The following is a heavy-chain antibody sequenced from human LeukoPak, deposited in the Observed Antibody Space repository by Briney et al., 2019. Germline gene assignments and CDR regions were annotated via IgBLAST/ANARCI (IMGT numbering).Heavy chain of an antibody. D-gene: IGHD2-21*01. J-gene: IGHJ3*02. V-gene: IGHV4-4*07. CDR1: GGSITSYS. CDR2: LSPAGSF. CDR3: ARALGDNQAFDI. Sequence: SETLSLTCIVSGGSITSYSWGWIRHPAGKGLEWIGRLSPAGSFTYSPSLKSRVTMSVDTSKNHFSLKLNSVTAADTAVYYCARALGDNQAFDIWGQGTVVTVSS.